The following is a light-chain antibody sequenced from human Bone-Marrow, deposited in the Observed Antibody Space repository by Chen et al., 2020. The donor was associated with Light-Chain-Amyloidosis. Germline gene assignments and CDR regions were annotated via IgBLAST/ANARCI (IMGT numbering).Light chain of an antibody. J-gene: IGLJ3*02. CDR2: DDS. V-gene: IGLV3-21*02. CDR1: NIGSTS. Sequence: SYVLTQPSSVSVAPGQTGTIACGGNNIGSTSVHWYQQTPGQAPRLVVYDDSDRPSGIPERLSGSNSGNTATLTISRVEAGDEADYYCQVWDRSSDRPVFGGGTKLTVL. CDR3: QVWDRSSDRPV.